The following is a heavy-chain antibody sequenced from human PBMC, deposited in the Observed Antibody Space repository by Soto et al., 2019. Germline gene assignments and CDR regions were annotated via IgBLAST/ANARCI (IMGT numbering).Heavy chain of an antibody. Sequence: PGGSLRLSCAASGFTFSSYNMHWVRQAPGKGLEWVSYISSSSTSIYYADSVKGRFTISRDNAKNSLYLQMNSLRVEDTAVYYCATRLDYRGQGTLVTVSS. CDR1: GFTFSSYN. V-gene: IGHV3-48*01. CDR3: ATRLDY. J-gene: IGHJ4*02. CDR2: ISSSSTSI.